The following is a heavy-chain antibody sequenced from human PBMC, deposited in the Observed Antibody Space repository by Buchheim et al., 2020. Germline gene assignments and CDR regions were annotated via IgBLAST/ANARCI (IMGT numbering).Heavy chain of an antibody. V-gene: IGHV3-74*01. J-gene: IGHJ6*02. D-gene: IGHD5-12*01. CDR3: ARDPHSEWLRFVYYYSYYGMDV. CDR1: GFTFSRYG. CDR2: INSDGSST. Sequence: EVQLVESGGGLVQPGGSLRLSCAASGFTFSRYGMHWVRQAPGKGLVWVSGINSDGSSTNYADSVKGRITISRDNAKNTLYLQMNILRVEQTAVYYSARDPHSEWLRFVYYYSYYGMDVWGQGTT.